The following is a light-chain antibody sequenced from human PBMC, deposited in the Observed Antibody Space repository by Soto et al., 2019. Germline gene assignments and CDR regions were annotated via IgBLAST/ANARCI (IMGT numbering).Light chain of an antibody. CDR1: QYVSSSY. CDR3: QQYGRSPRT. J-gene: IGKJ1*01. V-gene: IGKV3-20*01. CDR2: GAS. Sequence: EIVLTQSPGTLSLSPGERATLSCRASQYVSSSYLAWYQQKPGQAPRLLIYGASSRATGIPDRFSGSGSGTDFTLTISRLEPEDFAVYYCQQYGRSPRTFGQGTKVEIK.